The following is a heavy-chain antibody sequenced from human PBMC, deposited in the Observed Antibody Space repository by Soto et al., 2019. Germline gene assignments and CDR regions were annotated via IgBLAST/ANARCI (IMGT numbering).Heavy chain of an antibody. CDR2: ISGSGGST. Sequence: EVQLLESGGGLVQPGGSLRLSCAASGFTFSSYAMSWVRQAPGKGLEWVSAISGSGGSTYYADSVKGRFTISRDNSKNTLYLQMNSLRAEDTAVYYCAKDVTGLRITIFGVVGDYFDYWGQGTLVTVSS. V-gene: IGHV3-23*01. CDR1: GFTFSSYA. J-gene: IGHJ4*02. D-gene: IGHD3-3*01. CDR3: AKDVTGLRITIFGVVGDYFDY.